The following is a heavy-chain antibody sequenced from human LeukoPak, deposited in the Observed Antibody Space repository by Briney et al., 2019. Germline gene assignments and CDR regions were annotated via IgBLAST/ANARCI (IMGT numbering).Heavy chain of an antibody. D-gene: IGHD1-1*01. J-gene: IGHJ3*02. V-gene: IGHV3-73*01. CDR1: GFTFSSYS. CDR2: IRNKANNYAT. CDR3: AKYAYNWNAPDGFDM. Sequence: GGSLRLSCAASGFTFSSYSMNWVRQASGKGLEWVGRIRNKANNYATAYAASVKGRFTISRDNSKNTLYLQMNSLRAEDTAVYFCAKYAYNWNAPDGFDMWGQGTMVIVSS.